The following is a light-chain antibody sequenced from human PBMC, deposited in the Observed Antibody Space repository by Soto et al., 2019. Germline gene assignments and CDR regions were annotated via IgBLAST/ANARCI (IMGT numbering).Light chain of an antibody. CDR3: TSYTSSTPFYV. V-gene: IGLV2-14*03. Sequence: QSALTQPASVSGSPGQSIAISCTGVRTDVADGYDYVSWYQQHPGQAPQLIIYDVSNRPSGVSDRFSGSKSGNTASLTISGLQAEDEAEYYCTSYTSSTPFYVCGTGTKVTV. J-gene: IGLJ1*01. CDR1: RTDVADGYDY. CDR2: DVS.